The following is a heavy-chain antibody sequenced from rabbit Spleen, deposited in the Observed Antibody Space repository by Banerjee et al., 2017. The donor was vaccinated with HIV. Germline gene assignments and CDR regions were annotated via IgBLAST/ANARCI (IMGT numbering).Heavy chain of an antibody. J-gene: IGHJ4*01. CDR1: GFSFNSYYY. D-gene: IGHD2-1*01. CDR3: ARRDYGRNYACGL. Sequence: QSLEESGGDLVKPGASLTLTCTASGFSFNSYYYMCWVRQAPGTGLEWIACIYTGSSGSTYYASWAKGRFTISKTSSTTVTLQMTSLTAADTATYFCARRDYGRNYACGLWGPGTLVTVS. V-gene: IGHV1S40*01. CDR2: IYTGSSGST.